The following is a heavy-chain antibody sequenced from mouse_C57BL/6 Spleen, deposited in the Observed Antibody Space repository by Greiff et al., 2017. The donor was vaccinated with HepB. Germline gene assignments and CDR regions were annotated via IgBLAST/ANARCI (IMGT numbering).Heavy chain of an antibody. CDR2: IYPRSGNT. CDR1: GYTFTSYG. D-gene: IGHD2-4*01. J-gene: IGHJ3*01. Sequence: VQLQQSGAELVRPGASVKLSCKASGYTFTSYGISWVKQRTGQGLEWIGEIYPRSGNTYYNEKFKGKATLTADKSSSTAYMELRSLTSEDSAVYFCARSGDYLVGAYWGQGTLVTVSA. V-gene: IGHV1-81*01. CDR3: ARSGDYLVGAY.